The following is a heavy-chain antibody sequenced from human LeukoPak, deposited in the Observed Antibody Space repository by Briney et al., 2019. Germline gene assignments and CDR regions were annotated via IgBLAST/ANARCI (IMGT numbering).Heavy chain of an antibody. Sequence: ASVKVSCKASRGTFSSYAISWVRQAPGQGLEWMGRIIPIFGTANYAQKFQGRVTITADESTSTAYMELSSLRSEDTAVYYCARAVGYSGYDYHYYYMDVWGKGTTVTISS. CDR2: IIPIFGTA. CDR3: ARAVGYSGYDYHYYYMDV. J-gene: IGHJ6*03. D-gene: IGHD5-12*01. CDR1: RGTFSSYA. V-gene: IGHV1-69*13.